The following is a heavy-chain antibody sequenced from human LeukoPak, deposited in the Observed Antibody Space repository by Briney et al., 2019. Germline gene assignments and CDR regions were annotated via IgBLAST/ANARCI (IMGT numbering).Heavy chain of an antibody. J-gene: IGHJ4*02. V-gene: IGHV3-11*01. CDR2: ISSSGSTI. CDR3: ARDSHAAANYDSSGYYDY. Sequence: GSLRLSCAASGFTFSDYYMSWIRQAPGKGLEWVSYISSSGSTIYYADSVKGRFTISRDNAKNSLYLQMNSLRAEDTAVYYCARDSHAAANYDSSGYYDYWGQGTLVTVSS. CDR1: GFTFSDYY. D-gene: IGHD3-22*01.